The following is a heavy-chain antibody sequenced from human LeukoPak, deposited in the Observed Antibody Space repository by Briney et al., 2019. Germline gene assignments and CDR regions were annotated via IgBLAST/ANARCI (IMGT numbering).Heavy chain of an antibody. CDR2: IYSGGNT. J-gene: IGHJ4*02. Sequence: TGGSLILSCAASGVTVSNNDMCWVRQAPGKGLEWVSVIYSGGNTNYADSVKGRFIISRDNLKNTLFLQMNSPRAQDTALYYCAGAFQYGSGSYPYSLWGQGTLVTVSS. CDR3: AGAFQYGSGSYPYSL. V-gene: IGHV3-66*01. D-gene: IGHD3-10*01. CDR1: GVTVSNND.